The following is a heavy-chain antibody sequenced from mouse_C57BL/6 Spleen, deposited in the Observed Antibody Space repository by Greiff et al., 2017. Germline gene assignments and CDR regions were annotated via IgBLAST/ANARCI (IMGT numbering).Heavy chain of an antibody. V-gene: IGHV1-76*01. Sequence: VQLQQSGAELVRPGASVKLSCKASGYTFTDYYINWVKQRPGQGLEWIARIYPGSGNTYYNEKFKGKATLTAEKSSSTAYMQLSSLTSEDSAVYFCARNGNDYDWFATGAKGLWSLSLQ. CDR1: GYTFTDYY. CDR2: IYPGSGNT. J-gene: IGHJ3*01. CDR3: ARNGNDYDWFAT. D-gene: IGHD2-4*01.